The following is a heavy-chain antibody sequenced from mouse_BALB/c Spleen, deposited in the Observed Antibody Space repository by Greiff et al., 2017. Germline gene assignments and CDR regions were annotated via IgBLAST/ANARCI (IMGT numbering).Heavy chain of an antibody. J-gene: IGHJ2*01. CDR1: GFTFSSFG. V-gene: IGHV5-17*02. Sequence: EVKLVESGGGLVQPGGSRKLSCAASGFTFSSFGMHWVRQAPEQGLEWVAYISSGSSTIYYADTVKGRFTIARDNPKNTLFLQMTSLRSEDTANYYCARIQTGLDYWGQGTTLTVSS. D-gene: IGHD4-1*01. CDR2: ISSGSSTI. CDR3: ARIQTGLDY.